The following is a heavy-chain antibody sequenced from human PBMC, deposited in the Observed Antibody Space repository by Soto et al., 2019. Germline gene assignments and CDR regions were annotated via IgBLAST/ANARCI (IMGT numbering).Heavy chain of an antibody. D-gene: IGHD3-9*01. V-gene: IGHV4-4*07. Sequence: SETLSLTCTVSGRSMSGYYWSWIRQPAGERLEWIGRIYTSGTTDFNPSLKGRVTMSVDTSKNQFSLKLTSVTAADTALYYCAREDYYDTGYYVVWGQGTQVTFSS. CDR1: GRSMSGYY. J-gene: IGHJ4*02. CDR2: IYTSGTT. CDR3: AREDYYDTGYYVV.